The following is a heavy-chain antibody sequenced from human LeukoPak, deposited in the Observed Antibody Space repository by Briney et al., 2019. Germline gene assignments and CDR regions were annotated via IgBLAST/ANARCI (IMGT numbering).Heavy chain of an antibody. CDR2: ISAYNGNT. CDR3: ARGSMTMIVVAASGPDY. V-gene: IGHV1-18*01. CDR1: GYTFTSYG. J-gene: IGHJ4*02. Sequence: ASVKVSCKASGYTFTSYGISWVRQAPGQGLEWMGWISAYNGNTNYAQKLQGRVTMTTDTSTSTAYMELRSLRSDDTAVYYCARGSMTMIVVAASGPDYWGQGTLVTVSS. D-gene: IGHD3-22*01.